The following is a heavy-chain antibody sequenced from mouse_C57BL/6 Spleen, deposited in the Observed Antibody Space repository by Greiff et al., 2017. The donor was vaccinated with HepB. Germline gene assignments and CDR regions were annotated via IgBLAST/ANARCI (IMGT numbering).Heavy chain of an antibody. D-gene: IGHD4-1*01. CDR2: ISSGGSYT. CDR1: GFTFSSYG. Sequence: EVKLVESGGDLVKPGGSLKLSCAASGFTFSSYGMSWVRQTPDKRLEWVATISSGGSYTYYPDSVKGRFTISRDNAKNTLYLQMSSLKSEDTAMYYCARQNNWEGAYWGQGTLVTVSA. V-gene: IGHV5-6*02. CDR3: ARQNNWEGAY. J-gene: IGHJ3*01.